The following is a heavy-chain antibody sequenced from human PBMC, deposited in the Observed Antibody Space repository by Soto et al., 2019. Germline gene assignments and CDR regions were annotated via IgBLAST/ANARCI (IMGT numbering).Heavy chain of an antibody. CDR1: GFTFGNYD. D-gene: IGHD5-12*01. CDR2: VVSVGDT. Sequence: PGGSLRLSCAASGFTFGNYDMHWVRQAAGKGLEWVSGVVSVGDTYYLGSVKGRFTISRENAKNSLYLQMNSLRAGDTAVYYCARSLSGYDSHDAFDIWGQGTMVTVSS. V-gene: IGHV3-13*01. J-gene: IGHJ3*02. CDR3: ARSLSGYDSHDAFDI.